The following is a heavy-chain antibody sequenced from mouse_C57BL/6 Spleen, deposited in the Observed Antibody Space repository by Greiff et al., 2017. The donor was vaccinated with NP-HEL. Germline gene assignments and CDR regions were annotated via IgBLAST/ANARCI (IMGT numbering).Heavy chain of an antibody. J-gene: IGHJ2*01. CDR3: ARDYYDYQYYFDY. CDR1: GFNIKDYY. V-gene: IGHV14-2*01. Sequence: VQLQQSGAELVKPGASVKLSCTASGFNIKDYYMHWVKQRTEQGLEWIGRIDPEDGETKYAPKFQGKATITADTSSNTAYLQLSSLTSEDTAVYYCARDYYDYQYYFDYWGQGTTLTVSS. D-gene: IGHD2-4*01. CDR2: IDPEDGET.